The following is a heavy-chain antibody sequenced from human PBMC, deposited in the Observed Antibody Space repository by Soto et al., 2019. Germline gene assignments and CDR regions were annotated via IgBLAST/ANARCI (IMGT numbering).Heavy chain of an antibody. CDR3: ANLPPRGNKYEPADY. CDR2: MYNTGST. V-gene: IGHV4-59*01. Sequence: SETLSLTCTVSGGSISGYYWSWIRQPPGKGLEWIGYMYNTGSTVYNPSFKSRVTISVDTSKNQFSLKLSSVTAADTAVYYCANLPPRGNKYEPADYWGQGTLVTVSS. CDR1: GGSISGYY. D-gene: IGHD5-12*01. J-gene: IGHJ4*02.